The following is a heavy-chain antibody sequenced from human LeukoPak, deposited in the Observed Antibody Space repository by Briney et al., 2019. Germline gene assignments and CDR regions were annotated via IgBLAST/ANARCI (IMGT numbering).Heavy chain of an antibody. V-gene: IGHV1-46*04. D-gene: IGHD3-22*01. J-gene: IGHJ4*02. Sequence: ASVNVSCKASGYTFTNYYMHWVRQAPGKGLEWLGIINPSCCSTSYAQQLQGSVTMTRDTHTSTVYMQLSSLRSEDTAVYYCARSGYDSSGYYYEVQGPFDYWGQGTLVTVSS. CDR3: ARSGYDSSGYYYEVQGPFDY. CDR1: GYTFTNYY. CDR2: INPSCCST.